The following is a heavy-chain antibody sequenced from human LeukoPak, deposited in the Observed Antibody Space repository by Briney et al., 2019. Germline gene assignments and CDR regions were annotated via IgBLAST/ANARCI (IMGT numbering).Heavy chain of an antibody. D-gene: IGHD6-13*01. CDR2: IIPIFGTA. V-gene: IGHV1-69*05. CDR3: ASQTWGIAAAGTADY. Sequence: ASVKISCKASGGTFSSYAISWVRQAPGQGLEWMGGIIPIFGTANYAQKFQGRVTITTDESTSTAYMELSSLRSEDTAVYYCASQTWGIAAAGTADYWGQGTLVTVSS. J-gene: IGHJ4*02. CDR1: GGTFSSYA.